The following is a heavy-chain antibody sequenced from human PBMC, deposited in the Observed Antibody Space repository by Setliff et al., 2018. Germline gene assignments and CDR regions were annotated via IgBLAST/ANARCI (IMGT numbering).Heavy chain of an antibody. Sequence: PGGSLRLSCAASGFMFSSYSMNWVRQAPGKGLEWLSSISNSGGVKYYTDSVKGRFTFSRDNAKNSLYLQMNSLRAEDTAVYYCARAADSYGPPRSYMDVWGKGTTVTVSS. CDR3: ARAADSYGPPRSYMDV. CDR1: GFMFSSYS. J-gene: IGHJ6*03. CDR2: ISNSGGVK. V-gene: IGHV3-21*01. D-gene: IGHD5-18*01.